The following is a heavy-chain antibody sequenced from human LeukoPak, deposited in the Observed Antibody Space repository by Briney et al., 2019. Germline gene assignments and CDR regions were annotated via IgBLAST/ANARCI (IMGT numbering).Heavy chain of an antibody. CDR1: GGSFSGYY. V-gene: IGHV4-34*01. D-gene: IGHD3-22*01. J-gene: IGHJ4*02. CDR3: ARGDSIYYDSSGYSY. Sequence: SETLSLTCAVYGGSFSGYYWSWIRQPPGKGLERIGEINHSGSTNYNPSLKSRVTISVDTSKNQFSLELSSVTAADTAVYYCARGDSIYYDSSGYSYWGQGTLVTVSS. CDR2: INHSGST.